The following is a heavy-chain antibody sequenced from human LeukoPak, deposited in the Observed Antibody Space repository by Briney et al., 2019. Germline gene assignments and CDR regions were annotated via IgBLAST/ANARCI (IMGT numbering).Heavy chain of an antibody. CDR1: GYTFTSYD. CDR3: ARESLDTSWPFYYYYYMDV. J-gene: IGHJ6*03. V-gene: IGHV1-8*01. D-gene: IGHD2-2*01. CDR2: MNPSSGNT. Sequence: ASVKVSCKASGYTFTSYDINWVRQATGQGLEWMGWMNPSSGNTGYAQKFQGRVTMTRNTSISTAYMELSSLRSEDTAVYYCARESLDTSWPFYYYYYMDVWGKGTTVTVSS.